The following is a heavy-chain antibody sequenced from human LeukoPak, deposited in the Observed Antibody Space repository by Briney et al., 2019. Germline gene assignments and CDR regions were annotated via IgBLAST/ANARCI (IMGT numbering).Heavy chain of an antibody. CDR3: ARGRNLRRLPLYMDV. J-gene: IGHJ6*03. V-gene: IGHV1-8*01. CDR2: RNPNSGNT. D-gene: IGHD1-1*01. Sequence: ASVKVSCKASGYTFTSYDINWVRQATGQGLEWMGWRNPNSGNTGYAQKFQGRVTMTRNTSISTAYMELSSLRSEDTAVYYCARGRNLRRLPLYMDVWGKGTTVTVSS. CDR1: GYTFTSYD.